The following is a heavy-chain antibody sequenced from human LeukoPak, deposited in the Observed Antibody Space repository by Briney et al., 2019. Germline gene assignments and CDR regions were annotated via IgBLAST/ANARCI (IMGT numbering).Heavy chain of an antibody. CDR1: GFTFSNYG. J-gene: IGHJ4*02. Sequence: GGSLRLSCAVSGFTFSNYGMNWVRQAPGKGLEWVASISSSSSFIFYTDSLKGRLSISRDNAKNSLYLQMNSLRVEDTAVYYCASLWFGQSPSPFGFWGQGTLVTVSS. D-gene: IGHD3-10*01. CDR3: ASLWFGQSPSPFGF. CDR2: ISSSSSFI. V-gene: IGHV3-21*01.